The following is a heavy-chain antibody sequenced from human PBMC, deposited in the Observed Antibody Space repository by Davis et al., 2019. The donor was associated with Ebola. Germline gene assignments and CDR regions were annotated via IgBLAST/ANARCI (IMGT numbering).Heavy chain of an antibody. Sequence: GESLKISCAASGFTFSSYAMSWVRQAPGKGLEWVSAISGSGGSTFYADSVKGRFTISRDNSANTLYLELNNLRIEDTALYYCARPETDYSGSGSYYDYFGDWGQGSLVTVSS. CDR3: ARPETDYSGSGSYYDYFGD. V-gene: IGHV3-23*01. CDR2: ISGSGGST. D-gene: IGHD3-10*01. J-gene: IGHJ4*02. CDR1: GFTFSSYA.